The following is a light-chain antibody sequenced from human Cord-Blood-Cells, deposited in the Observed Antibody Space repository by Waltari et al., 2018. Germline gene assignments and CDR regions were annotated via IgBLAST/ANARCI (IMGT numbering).Light chain of an antibody. V-gene: IGKV3-20*01. CDR2: GAS. Sequence: EIVLTQSPGTLSLSPGERATLSCRASQSVSSSYLAGYQQKPGQAPRLLIYGASSRATGIPDRFSGSGSGTDFTLTISRPEPEDFAVYYCQQYGSSRTFGQGTKVEIK. CDR1: QSVSSSY. J-gene: IGKJ1*01. CDR3: QQYGSSRT.